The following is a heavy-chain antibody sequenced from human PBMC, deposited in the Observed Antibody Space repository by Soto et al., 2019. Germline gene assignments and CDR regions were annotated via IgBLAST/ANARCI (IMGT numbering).Heavy chain of an antibody. CDR2: ISPYNGRT. J-gene: IGHJ6*02. D-gene: IGHD5-18*01. CDR3: GRCRTDSYAMDV. Sequence: ASVKVSCKASGYSFTSYGIGWVRQVPGQGREWMGWISPYNGRTNYAQSVKGRVVMTTDISTNTVYLELRSLRSDDSAIYYCGRCRTDSYAMDVWGQGTTVTAP. V-gene: IGHV1-18*01. CDR1: GYSFTSYG.